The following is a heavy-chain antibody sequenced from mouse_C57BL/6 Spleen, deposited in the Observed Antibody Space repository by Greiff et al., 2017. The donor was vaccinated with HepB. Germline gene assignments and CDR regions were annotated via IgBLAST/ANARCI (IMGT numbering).Heavy chain of an antibody. CDR2: ISSGGSYT. CDR1: GFTFSSYG. J-gene: IGHJ1*03. CDR3: ARHTGTRYFDV. D-gene: IGHD4-1*01. Sequence: EVKVVESGGDLVKPGGSLKLSCAASGFTFSSYGMSWVRQTPDKRLEWVATISSGGSYTYYPDSVKGRFTISRDNAKNTLYLQMSSLKSEDTAMYYSARHTGTRYFDVWGTGTPVTVSS. V-gene: IGHV5-6*01.